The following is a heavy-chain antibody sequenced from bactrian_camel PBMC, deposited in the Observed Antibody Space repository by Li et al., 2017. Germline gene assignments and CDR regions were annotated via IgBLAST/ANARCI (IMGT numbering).Heavy chain of an antibody. D-gene: IGHD3*01. CDR2: LNSDGST. CDR3: AAGTRIIVGDYCDGITD. CDR1: RYSFGENC. J-gene: IGHJ4*01. V-gene: IGHV3S53*01. Sequence: HVQLVESGGGSVQAGGSLRLSCVVPRYSFGENCMGWFRQALGKEREGVAGLNSDGSTTYSDSVRGRFTISRDNAKNIIYLQMSSLTPDDTAMYYCAAGTRIIVGDYCDGITDWGQGTQVTVS.